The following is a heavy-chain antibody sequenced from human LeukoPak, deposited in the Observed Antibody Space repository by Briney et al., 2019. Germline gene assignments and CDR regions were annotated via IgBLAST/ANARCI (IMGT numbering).Heavy chain of an antibody. CDR3: ARSDGYGLVGI. CDR2: IYSSGNT. V-gene: IGHV4-39*07. D-gene: IGHD3-10*01. J-gene: IGHJ3*02. Sequence: SETLSLTCSVSGVSISSGSNYWGWIRQPPGKTLEWIGSIYSSGNTYYNPSLKSRVIILVDTAKNHFSLNLSSVTAADTAFYYCARSDGYGLVGIWGQGTMVTVSS. CDR1: GVSISSGSNY.